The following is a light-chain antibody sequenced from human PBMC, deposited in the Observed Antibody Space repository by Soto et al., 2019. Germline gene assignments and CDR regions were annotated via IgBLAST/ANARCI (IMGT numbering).Light chain of an antibody. CDR3: QQYYSYPAA. CDR2: KAS. J-gene: IGKJ1*01. V-gene: IGKV1-5*03. Sequence: IQMNKSPSTLSTSVGERVTITCRASQSISGWLAWYQQKPGKAPKLLIYKASSLESGVPSRFSGSGYGTEFTLTISGLQPDDFATYYCQQYYSYPAAFGQGTKVDIK. CDR1: QSISGW.